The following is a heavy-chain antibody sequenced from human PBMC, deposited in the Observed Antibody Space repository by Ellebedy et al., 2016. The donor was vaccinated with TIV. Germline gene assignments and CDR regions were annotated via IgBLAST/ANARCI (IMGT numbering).Heavy chain of an antibody. D-gene: IGHD2-2*01. V-gene: IGHV5-10-1*01. J-gene: IGHJ4*01. CDR1: GYSFTNYW. CDR3: ARRLSRSYDF. CDR2: IDPTDSYT. Sequence: KVSCKASGYSFTNYWISWVRQMPGKGLEWMGRIDPTDSYTNYSPSFQGHVTISVDKSISTAYLQWSSLKASDTAMYYCARRLSRSYDFWGQGTLVTVSS.